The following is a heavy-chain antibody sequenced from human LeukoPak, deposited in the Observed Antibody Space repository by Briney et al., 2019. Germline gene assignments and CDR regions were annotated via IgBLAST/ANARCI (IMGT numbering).Heavy chain of an antibody. CDR3: ARDAVDSSSWYGSWFDP. J-gene: IGHJ5*02. D-gene: IGHD6-13*01. CDR1: GFTFSSYG. Sequence: GGSLRLSCAASGFTFSSYGMHWVRQAPGKGLEWVAVIWYDGSNKYHADSVKGRFTISRDNSKNTLYLQMNSLRAEDTAVYYCARDAVDSSSWYGSWFDPWGQGTLVTVSS. CDR2: IWYDGSNK. V-gene: IGHV3-33*01.